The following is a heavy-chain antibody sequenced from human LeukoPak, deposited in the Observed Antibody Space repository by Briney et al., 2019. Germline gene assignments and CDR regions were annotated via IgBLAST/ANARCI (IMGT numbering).Heavy chain of an antibody. CDR3: ARRDNDRSGYYLFDY. J-gene: IGHJ4*02. CDR1: GYSFTSYW. D-gene: IGHD3-22*01. Sequence: GESLRISCKGSGYSFTSYWISWVRQMPGKGLEWMGRIDPSDSYTNYSPSFQGHVTISADKSISTAYLQWSSLKASDTAMCYCARRDNDRSGYYLFDYWGQGTLVTVSS. CDR2: IDPSDSYT. V-gene: IGHV5-10-1*01.